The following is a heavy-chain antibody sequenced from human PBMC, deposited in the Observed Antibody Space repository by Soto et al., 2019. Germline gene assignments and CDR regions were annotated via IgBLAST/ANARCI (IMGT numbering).Heavy chain of an antibody. CDR2: INHSGST. CDR1: GGSFSGYY. V-gene: IGHV4-34*01. J-gene: IGHJ6*03. D-gene: IGHD1-26*01. CDR3: ARVPRRYYYYMDV. Sequence: QVQLQQWGAGLLKPSETLSLTCAVYGGSFSGYYWSWIRQPPGKGLEWIGEINHSGSTNYNPSLKSRVTISTETSKNQFSLNLSSVTASDTAVYYCARVPRRYYYYMDVWGKETTVTASS.